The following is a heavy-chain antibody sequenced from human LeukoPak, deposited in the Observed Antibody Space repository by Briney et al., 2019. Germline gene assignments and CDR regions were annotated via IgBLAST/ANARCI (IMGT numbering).Heavy chain of an antibody. V-gene: IGHV3-21*01. CDR3: AREYYDFRSGYYTFDY. D-gene: IGHD3-3*01. Sequence: GSRRLTCAASGFTFSSYSMNWVRQAPGQGLEWFSSISSSSSYIYYADSVKGRFTISRDNAKNSLYLQMNSLRAEDTAVYYCAREYYDFRSGYYTFDYWGQGTLVTVSS. J-gene: IGHJ4*02. CDR1: GFTFSSYS. CDR2: ISSSSSYI.